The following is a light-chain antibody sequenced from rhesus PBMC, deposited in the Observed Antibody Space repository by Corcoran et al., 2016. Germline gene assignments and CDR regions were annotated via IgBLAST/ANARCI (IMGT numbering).Light chain of an antibody. J-gene: IGKJ3*01. Sequence: DIQMTQSPSSVSASVGDRVTITCRASQGIRSYLAWYPQKPGKAPKLLIYYATTLQSGVPSRFGGSGSWTEFTLTMSSLQPEDFATYYCRQYNSLITFGPWTKLDI. CDR2: YAT. CDR3: RQYNSLIT. V-gene: IGKV1-25*01. CDR1: QGIRSY.